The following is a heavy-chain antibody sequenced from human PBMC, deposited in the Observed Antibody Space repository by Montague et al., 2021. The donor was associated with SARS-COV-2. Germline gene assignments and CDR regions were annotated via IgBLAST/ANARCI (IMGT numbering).Heavy chain of an antibody. CDR3: ARNRGWGSRGAGYIDL. D-gene: IGHD7-27*01. J-gene: IGHJ2*01. V-gene: IGHV4-31*03. Sequence: TLSLTCTASGGSISGDNYYWTWIRQHPGKGLEWIAYIYYTGSTXYNPSLQSRLRTSLDTSKNQFSLTLTSVTAADTAIYYCARNRGWGSRGAGYIDLWGRGTLVTVSS. CDR2: IYYTGST. CDR1: GGSISGDNYY.